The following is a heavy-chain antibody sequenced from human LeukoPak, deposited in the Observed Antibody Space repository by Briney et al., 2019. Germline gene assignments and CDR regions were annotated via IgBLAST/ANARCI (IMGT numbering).Heavy chain of an antibody. D-gene: IGHD6-13*01. J-gene: IGHJ3*02. Sequence: SVKVSCKASGGTFSSYAISWVRQAPGQGLEWMGGIIPIFGTANYAQKFQSRVTITADESTSTAYMELSSLRSEDTAVYYCAREGLKTSSWIFDAFDIWGQGTMVTVSS. V-gene: IGHV1-69*13. CDR1: GGTFSSYA. CDR3: AREGLKTSSWIFDAFDI. CDR2: IIPIFGTA.